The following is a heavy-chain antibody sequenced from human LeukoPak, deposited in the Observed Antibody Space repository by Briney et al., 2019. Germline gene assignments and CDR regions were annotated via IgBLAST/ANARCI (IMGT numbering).Heavy chain of an antibody. V-gene: IGHV4-59*01. D-gene: IGHD5-18*01. CDR1: GGSISSLY. CDR2: IYYTGST. Sequence: SETMSLTCSVSGGSISSLYWSWIRQPPGKGLEWIGYIYYTGSTNYNPSLKSRVTMFVDMSKNQFSLRLSSVTAADTAVYYCAREVDTAMVFDYWGQGTLVTVAS. CDR3: AREVDTAMVFDY. J-gene: IGHJ4*02.